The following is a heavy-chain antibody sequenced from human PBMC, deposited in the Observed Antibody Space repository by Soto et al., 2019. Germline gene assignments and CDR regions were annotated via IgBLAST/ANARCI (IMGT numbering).Heavy chain of an antibody. Sequence: SGPTLVNPTQTLTLTCTFSGFSLSTSGESVAWLRQPPGKALEWLALVYWDDDKRYSPSLKSSLTITKDTSKNQVVLTLTNMDPVDTATYYCAHRRVAVQVERYHYYVMDVCGQRTTVTVS. CDR3: AHRRVAVQVERYHYYVMDV. CDR1: GFSLSTSGES. J-gene: IGHJ6*02. D-gene: IGHD1-1*01. CDR2: VYWDDDK. V-gene: IGHV2-5*02.